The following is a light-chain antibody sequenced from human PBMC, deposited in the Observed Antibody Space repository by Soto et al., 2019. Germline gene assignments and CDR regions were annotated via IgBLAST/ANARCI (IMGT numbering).Light chain of an antibody. CDR3: ASWDDTLSVPI. CDR2: RND. Sequence: QSVLTQPPSASGTPGQRVTTSCSGSRSDIGSNYVYWYQHLPGMAPKLLIYRNDQRPSGVPDRISGSRSGTSASLAIIGLRSEDEADYYCASWDDTLSVPIFGGGTKLTV. J-gene: IGLJ2*01. V-gene: IGLV1-47*01. CDR1: RSDIGSNY.